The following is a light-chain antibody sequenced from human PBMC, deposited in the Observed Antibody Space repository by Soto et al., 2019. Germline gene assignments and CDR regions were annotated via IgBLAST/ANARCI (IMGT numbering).Light chain of an antibody. Sequence: EIVMTQSPATLSVSPGERGTLSCRASQSVSSYLAWYQQKPGQAPRXFIYDASNRATGIPARFSGSGSGTDLTITISSLEPEDFEVYYCQQRSNWPLTFGGGTKVDIK. J-gene: IGKJ4*01. V-gene: IGKV3-11*01. CDR2: DAS. CDR1: QSVSSY. CDR3: QQRSNWPLT.